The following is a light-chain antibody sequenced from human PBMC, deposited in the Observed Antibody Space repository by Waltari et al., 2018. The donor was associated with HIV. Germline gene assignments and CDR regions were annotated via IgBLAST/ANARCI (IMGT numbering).Light chain of an antibody. J-gene: IGKJ4*01. CDR1: QSISNN. CDR3: HQSGSLPLT. V-gene: IGKV6-21*01. CDR2: YAS. Sequence: EIVLTQSPNFQSVTPKEKVTITCRASQSISNNLHWYQQKPDQSPKLLIKYASQSFSGVPSRFSGSGTGADFTLTINGLEPEDAATYYCHQSGSLPLTFGGGTKVEIK.